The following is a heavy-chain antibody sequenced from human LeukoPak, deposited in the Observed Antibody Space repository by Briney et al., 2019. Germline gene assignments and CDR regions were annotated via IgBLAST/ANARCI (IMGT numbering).Heavy chain of an antibody. D-gene: IGHD3-22*01. CDR2: MSYDGSNK. Sequence: GGSLRLSCAASGFTFSSYAMHWVRQAPGKGLEWVAVMSYDGSNKYYADSVKGRFTISRDNSKNTLYLQMNSLRAEDTAVYYCARGSTYYYDSSGYSWGQGTLVTVSS. CDR1: GFTFSSYA. V-gene: IGHV3-30*04. J-gene: IGHJ5*02. CDR3: ARGSTYYYDSSGYS.